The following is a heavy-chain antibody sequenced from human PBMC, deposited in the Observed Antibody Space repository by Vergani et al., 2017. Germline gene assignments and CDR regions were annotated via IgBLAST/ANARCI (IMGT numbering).Heavy chain of an antibody. J-gene: IGHJ5*02. D-gene: IGHD3-3*01. V-gene: IGHV5-51*03. CDR3: AKTPDFSSLYASYNWFGP. Sequence: EVQLVQSGAEVKKPGESLKISCQGSGYSITNYWIAWLRQTPGKGLEWMGIIYAGDSDVRYSPSFQGQVTMSVDKSLSTAYLQWGSLEASDTATYYCAKTPDFSSLYASYNWFGPWGEGAQVTVSS. CDR2: IYAGDSDV. CDR1: GYSITNYW.